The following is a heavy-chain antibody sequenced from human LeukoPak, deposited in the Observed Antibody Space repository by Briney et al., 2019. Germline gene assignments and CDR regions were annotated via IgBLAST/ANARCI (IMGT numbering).Heavy chain of an antibody. CDR2: IKPSSSFT. D-gene: IGHD3-10*01. Sequence: ASVNISCKTSGYNFNGYDLHWVRQAPGQGLEWMGWIKPSSSFTDSAERFKDRVTMTSDTSITTAYMELNSLRSDDTAVYYCARGHKTNYYGNSFDPWGQGTLVTVSS. CDR3: ARGHKTNYYGNSFDP. J-gene: IGHJ5*02. V-gene: IGHV1-2*02. CDR1: GYNFNGYD.